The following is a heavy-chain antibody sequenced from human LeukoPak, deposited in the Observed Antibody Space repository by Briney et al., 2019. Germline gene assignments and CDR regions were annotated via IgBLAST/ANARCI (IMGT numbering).Heavy chain of an antibody. CDR3: ARGVCAPFDS. CDR2: IKQDGSEK. D-gene: IGHD4/OR15-4a*01. Sequence: GGSLRLSCAASGFSLSNYWMNWVRQAPGKGLEWEANIKQDGSEKNYVDSVKGRFSISRDNAKNSLILQMNSLRDEDTAVYYCARGVCAPFDSWGQGTLVSVSS. J-gene: IGHJ4*02. V-gene: IGHV3-7*01. CDR1: GFSLSNYW.